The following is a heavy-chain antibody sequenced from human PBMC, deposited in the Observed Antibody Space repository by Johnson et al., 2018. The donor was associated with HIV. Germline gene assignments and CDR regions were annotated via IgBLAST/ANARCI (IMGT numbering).Heavy chain of an antibody. CDR3: ARNSGNGLVLRGDAFDM. J-gene: IGHJ3*02. CDR1: GFTFSNFA. V-gene: IGHV3-30*02. CDR2: IRYDGNKF. D-gene: IGHD2-8*01. Sequence: QVQLVESGGGVVQPGGSLRLSCAATGFTFSNFAMHWVRQAPGKGLEWVAVIRYDGNKFYNVPSVRGRFTISRDNSKNTLHLQMNSLRPEDTAVYYCARNSGNGLVLRGDAFDMWGQGTMVTVSS.